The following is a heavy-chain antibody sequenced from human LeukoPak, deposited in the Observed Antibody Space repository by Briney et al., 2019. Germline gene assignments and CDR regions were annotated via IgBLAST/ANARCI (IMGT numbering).Heavy chain of an antibody. Sequence: SETLSLTCTVSGVSMSAFQWSWVRQSPEKGLEWIGCVNTKGETNYNPSLKSRVITSVDTSKSQFSLRLTSVTAADTAVYYCATSNDAKIAPFDHWGQGALVTVSS. D-gene: IGHD2-8*01. CDR2: VNTKGET. V-gene: IGHV4-4*09. J-gene: IGHJ4*02. CDR3: ATSNDAKIAPFDH. CDR1: GVSMSAFQ.